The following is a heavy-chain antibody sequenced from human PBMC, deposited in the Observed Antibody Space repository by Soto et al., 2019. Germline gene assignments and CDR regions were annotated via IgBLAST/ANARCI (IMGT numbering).Heavy chain of an antibody. CDR3: AKGSVVVAAKFDS. CDR2: ISSSGYST. J-gene: IGHJ4*02. CDR1: GFTFNNYA. D-gene: IGHD2-21*02. V-gene: IGHV3-23*01. Sequence: VGSLRLSCAASGFTFNNYAMSWVRQAPGKGLEWVSAISSSGYSTYYADSVKGRFTISRDNSKNTVYLQMNNLRAEDTAVYYCAKGSVVVAAKFDSWGQGTLVTVSS.